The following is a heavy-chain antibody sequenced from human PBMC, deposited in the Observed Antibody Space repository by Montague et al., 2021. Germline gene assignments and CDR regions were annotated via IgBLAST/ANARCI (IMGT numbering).Heavy chain of an antibody. CDR1: GDSVSNNNAA. CDR2: TYYRSTWYT. V-gene: IGHV6-1*01. Sequence: CAISGDSVSNNNAAWNWIRESPSRGLEWLGRTYYRSTWYTDYAVSVKGRIAINPDTSKNRLSLQLNSVTPEDTAVYYCAREGVGDLLFSFDSWGQGTLDTVSS. D-gene: IGHD3-10*01. CDR3: AREGVGDLLFSFDS. J-gene: IGHJ4*02.